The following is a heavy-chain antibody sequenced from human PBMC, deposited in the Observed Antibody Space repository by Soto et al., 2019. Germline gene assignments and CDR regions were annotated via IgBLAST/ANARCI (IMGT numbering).Heavy chain of an antibody. CDR1: GGSFSGYY. V-gene: IGHV4-34*01. D-gene: IGHD5-12*01. CDR2: INHSGST. CDR3: ARAFEMATITRGATIFDY. Sequence: SETLSLTCAVYGGSFSGYYWSWIRQPPGKGLEWIGEINHSGSTNHNPSLKSRVTISVDTSKNQFSLKLSSVTAADTAVYYCARAFEMATITRGATIFDYWGQGTLVPVSS. J-gene: IGHJ4*02.